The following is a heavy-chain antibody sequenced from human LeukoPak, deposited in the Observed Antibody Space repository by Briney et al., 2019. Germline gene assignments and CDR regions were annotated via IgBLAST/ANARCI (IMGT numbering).Heavy chain of an antibody. D-gene: IGHD3-10*01. CDR1: GYTLTGNY. Sequence: ASVKVSGKASGYTLTGNYMHWVRQAPVHGLKFMERINPNSGGTNYAQKFQGRVTMTRDTSISTAYMELSRLRSDDTAVYYCARAIYGSGSYYQNAPGYWGQGTLVTVSS. J-gene: IGHJ4*02. CDR2: INPNSGGT. CDR3: ARAIYGSGSYYQNAPGY. V-gene: IGHV1-2*06.